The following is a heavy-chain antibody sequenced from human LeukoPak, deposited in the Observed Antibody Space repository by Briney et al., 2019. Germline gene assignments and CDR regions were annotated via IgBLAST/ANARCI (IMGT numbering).Heavy chain of an antibody. Sequence: GGSLRLSCAASGFTFSDYYMSWIRQAPGKGLEWVSYISSSGSTKYYADSVKGRFTISRDNARNSLYLEMNSLRAEDTAVYYCARDRTFGGVIANDYWGQGTLVTVSS. D-gene: IGHD3-16*02. CDR1: GFTFSDYY. CDR2: ISSSGSTK. J-gene: IGHJ4*02. V-gene: IGHV3-11*04. CDR3: ARDRTFGGVIANDY.